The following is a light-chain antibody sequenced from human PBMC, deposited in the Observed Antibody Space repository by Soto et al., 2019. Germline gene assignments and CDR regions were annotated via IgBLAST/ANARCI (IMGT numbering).Light chain of an antibody. V-gene: IGKV1-33*01. CDR2: DAS. CDR3: QQYENFPLT. Sequence: DIQMFPSPSSLSASVGDRVAITCQASQHISEYLNWYQYKPGKAPKLLITDASNWKTGVPSRFSGSGSGTEYTFTINSLQPEDIATYYCQQYENFPLTFGGGTKVDIK. CDR1: QHISEY. J-gene: IGKJ4*01.